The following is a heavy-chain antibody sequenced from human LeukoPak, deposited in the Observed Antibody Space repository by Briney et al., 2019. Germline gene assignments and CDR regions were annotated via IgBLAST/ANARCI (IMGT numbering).Heavy chain of an antibody. CDR2: IRRSSSYT. J-gene: IGHJ4*02. V-gene: IGHV3-11*06. CDR1: GFTVSDYY. Sequence: GGSLRLSCAASGFTVSDYYMSWVRQAAGEGLEWVSYIRRSSSYTNYAASVKGRFTISRDNAKNSLYLQMNSLRADDTAVYYCARGSGHYYGSGSYPGYWGQGTLVTVSS. CDR3: ARGSGHYYGSGSYPGY. D-gene: IGHD3-10*01.